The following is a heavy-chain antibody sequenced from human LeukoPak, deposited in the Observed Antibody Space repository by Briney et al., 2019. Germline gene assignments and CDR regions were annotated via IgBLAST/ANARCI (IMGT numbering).Heavy chain of an antibody. V-gene: IGHV1-18*01. Sequence: ASVKVSCKASGYTFTSYGISWVRQAPGQGLEWMGWISAYNGNTNYAQKLQGRVTMTTDTSTSTAYMELRSLRSDDTAVYYCARGEGVYDILTGSHDYWGQGTLVTVSS. CDR3: ARGEGVYDILTGSHDY. CDR1: GYTFTSYG. CDR2: ISAYNGNT. D-gene: IGHD3-9*01. J-gene: IGHJ4*02.